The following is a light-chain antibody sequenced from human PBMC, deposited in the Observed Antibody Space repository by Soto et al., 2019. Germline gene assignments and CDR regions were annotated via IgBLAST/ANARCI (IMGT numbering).Light chain of an antibody. CDR1: QDISSW. CDR3: QQDNSSPIP. J-gene: IGKJ5*01. CDR2: AAS. V-gene: IGKV1-12*01. Sequence: DIQMTQSPSSVSASVGDRVTITCRASQDISSWLAWYQQKPGKAPKLLIYAASSLQSGVPSRFSGSGSGTYFTLTISSLQPEYFATYYCQQDNSSPIPFGQGTRLEI.